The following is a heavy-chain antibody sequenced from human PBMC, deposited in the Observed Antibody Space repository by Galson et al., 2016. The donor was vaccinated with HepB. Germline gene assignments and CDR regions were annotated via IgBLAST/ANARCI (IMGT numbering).Heavy chain of an antibody. D-gene: IGHD3-10*02. CDR1: GFTFSNHY. Sequence: SLRLSCAASGFTFSNHYMSWIRQAPGKGLEWVAYISSYITYTYYADSVKGRFTISRDNSRSTLYLQMNSLRAEDTAVYYCAKGNVLPDNWGQGTLVTVSS. CDR2: ISSYITYT. J-gene: IGHJ4*02. CDR3: AKGNVLPDN. V-gene: IGHV3-11*05.